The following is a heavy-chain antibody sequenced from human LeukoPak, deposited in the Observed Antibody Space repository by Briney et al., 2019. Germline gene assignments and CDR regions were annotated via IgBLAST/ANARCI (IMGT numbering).Heavy chain of an antibody. J-gene: IGHJ4*02. CDR2: IKRKTDGGTT. CDR1: GFTFSQAW. CDR3: TTDASPYCTDGVCYSGGNLDH. D-gene: IGHD2-8*01. V-gene: IGHV3-15*01. Sequence: GGSLRLSCAASGFTFSQAWMTWVRQAPGGGLEWVGRIKRKTDGGTTDYAATVKGRFTISRDDSKNTLYLQMNSLKTEDTAVYYCTTDASPYCTDGVCYSGGNLDHWGQGTLVTVSS.